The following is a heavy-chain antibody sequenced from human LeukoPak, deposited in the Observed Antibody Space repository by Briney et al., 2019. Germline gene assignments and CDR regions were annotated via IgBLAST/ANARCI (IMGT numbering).Heavy chain of an antibody. CDR2: ISSSGDAI. CDR3: ARDRQMTY. J-gene: IGHJ4*02. CDR1: GFTFSSYN. Sequence: GGSLRLSCAASGFTFSSYNMNWVRQAPGKGLEWVSYISSSGDAIYYADSVKGRFTISRDNAKNSLSLQMNSLRADDTAVYYCARDRQMTYWGQGTLVTVSS. V-gene: IGHV3-48*04.